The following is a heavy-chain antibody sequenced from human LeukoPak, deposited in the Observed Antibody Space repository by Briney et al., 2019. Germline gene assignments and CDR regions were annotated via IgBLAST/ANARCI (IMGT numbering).Heavy chain of an antibody. CDR1: GGSLRDHY. V-gene: IGHV4-34*01. Sequence: RASEILSLTCAVSGGSLRDHYWSWIRQVPGKGLEWIGEINDSGNTNYNPSLEGRVTLSVDPSKDQFSLKMRSVTAADTSIYYCARPYCSRGSCYRDFDYWGQGTLVTVSS. CDR3: ARPYCSRGSCYRDFDY. D-gene: IGHD2-15*01. CDR2: INDSGNT. J-gene: IGHJ4*02.